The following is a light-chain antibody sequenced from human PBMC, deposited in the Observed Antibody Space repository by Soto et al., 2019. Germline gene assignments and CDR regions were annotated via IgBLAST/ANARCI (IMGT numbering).Light chain of an antibody. CDR2: SNN. CDR1: SSNIGSNT. CDR3: AAWDDSLNGPV. V-gene: IGLV1-44*01. Sequence: QSVLTQPPSASGTPGQRVTISCSGSSSNIGSNTVNWYQQLPGTAPKLLIYSNNRRPSGVPDRFSGSKSGTSASLAISGLQSEDAADYHCAAWDDSLNGPVFGGGTQLTVL. J-gene: IGLJ3*02.